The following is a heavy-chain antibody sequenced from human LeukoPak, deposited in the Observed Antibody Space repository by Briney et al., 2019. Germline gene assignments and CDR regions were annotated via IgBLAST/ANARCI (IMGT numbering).Heavy chain of an antibody. V-gene: IGHV3-21*01. CDR3: ARDGGAGELTAIGAFDI. CDR2: ISSSSRYI. D-gene: IGHD3-16*01. CDR1: GFXFSRYS. J-gene: IGHJ3*02. Sequence: GGSLRLSCAASGFXFSRYSINWVRQAPGKGLEWVSYISSSSRYIYYADSVKGRFTISRDNAKNSLSLQMNSLRAEDTAVYYCARDGGAGELTAIGAFDIWGQGTMVTVSS.